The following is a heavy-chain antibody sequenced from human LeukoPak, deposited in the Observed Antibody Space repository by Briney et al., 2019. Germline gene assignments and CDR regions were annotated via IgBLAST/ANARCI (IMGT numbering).Heavy chain of an antibody. CDR2: ISAYNGNT. CDR3: ARSNYYDSSQNDAFDI. V-gene: IGHV1-18*01. CDR1: GYTFTSYG. D-gene: IGHD3-22*01. J-gene: IGHJ3*02. Sequence: ASVKVSCKASGYTFTSYGISWVRQAPGQGLEWMGWISAYNGNTNYAQKLQGRVTMTTDTSTSTAYMKLRSLRSDDTAVYYCARSNYYDSSQNDAFDIWGQGTMVTVSS.